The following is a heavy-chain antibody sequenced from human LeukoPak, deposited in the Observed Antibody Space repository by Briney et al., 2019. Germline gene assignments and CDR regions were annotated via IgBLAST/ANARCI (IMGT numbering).Heavy chain of an antibody. CDR3: ARLYCSGGSCYWGVYYFDY. J-gene: IGHJ4*02. CDR1: GYTFTSYG. V-gene: IGHV1-18*01. CDR2: ISAYNGNT. Sequence: ASVKVSCKASGYTFTSYGISWVRQAPGQGLEWMGWISAYNGNTNYAQKLQGRVTMTTDTSTSTAYMELRSLRSDDTAVYYCARLYCSGGSCYWGVYYFDYWGQGTLVTVSS. D-gene: IGHD2-15*01.